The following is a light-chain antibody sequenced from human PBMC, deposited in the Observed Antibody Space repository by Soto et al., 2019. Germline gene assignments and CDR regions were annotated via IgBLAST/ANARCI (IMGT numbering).Light chain of an antibody. V-gene: IGKV1-5*03. Sequence: DIQMTQSPSTLSASVGDRVTITCRASQSISSWLAWYQQKPGKAPKLLIYKASNLESGVPSRFSGSGSGTEFTLTITSLQPDDCATYYCQQYYSYSRTFGQGTKVEIK. J-gene: IGKJ1*01. CDR2: KAS. CDR3: QQYYSYSRT. CDR1: QSISSW.